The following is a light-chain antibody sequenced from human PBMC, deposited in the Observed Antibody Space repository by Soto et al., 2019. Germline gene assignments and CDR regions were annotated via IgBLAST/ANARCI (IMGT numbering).Light chain of an antibody. Sequence: QAVVTQSPSASASLGASVKLTCTLSSGHSSYAIAWHQQQPEKGPRYLMKLDSDGSHTKGDAIPDRFSGSSSGAERYLTISSLQSEHEADYYCQTWGTGIHVVFGGGTKLTVL. CDR1: SGHSSYA. J-gene: IGLJ2*01. V-gene: IGLV4-69*01. CDR2: LDSDGSH. CDR3: QTWGTGIHVV.